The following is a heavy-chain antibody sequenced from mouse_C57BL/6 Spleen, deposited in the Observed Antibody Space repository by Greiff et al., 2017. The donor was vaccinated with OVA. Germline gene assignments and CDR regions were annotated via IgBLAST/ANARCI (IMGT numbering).Heavy chain of an antibody. CDR1: GYTFTGYW. V-gene: IGHV1-9*01. CDR2: ILPGSGST. Sequence: QVQLKQSGAELMKPGASVKLSCKATGYTFTGYWIEWVKQRPGHGLEWIGEILPGSGSTNYNEKFKGKATFTADTSSNTAYMQLSSLTTEDSAIYYCARRWETAQATGWFAYWGQGTLVTVSA. D-gene: IGHD3-2*02. CDR3: ARRWETAQATGWFAY. J-gene: IGHJ3*01.